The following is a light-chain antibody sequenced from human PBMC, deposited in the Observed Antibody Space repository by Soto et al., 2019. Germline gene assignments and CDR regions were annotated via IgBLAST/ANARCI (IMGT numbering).Light chain of an antibody. V-gene: IGLV1-44*01. CDR2: SYD. J-gene: IGLJ1*01. Sequence: QSVLTQPPSASGTPGQRVTISCSTSSSNLGDNTVNWYQQVPGTAPKLLIYSYDQRPSGVPDRFSGSKSGTSASLAISGLQSDDDADYYCAAWDDSLAGYVFGPGTNVNVL. CDR1: SSNLGDNT. CDR3: AAWDDSLAGYV.